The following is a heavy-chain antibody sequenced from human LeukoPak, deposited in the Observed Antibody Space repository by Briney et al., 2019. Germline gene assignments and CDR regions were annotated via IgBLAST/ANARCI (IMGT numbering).Heavy chain of an antibody. J-gene: IGHJ5*02. Sequence: SETLSLTCAVSGGSISSGGYSWSWIRQPPGKGLEWIGYIYHSGSTYYNPSLKGRVTISVDRSKNQSSLKLSSVTAADTAVYYCARVGTRDCGGDCYPFDPWGQGTLVTVSS. CDR1: GGSISSGGYS. D-gene: IGHD2-21*02. CDR2: IYHSGST. V-gene: IGHV4-30-2*01. CDR3: ARVGTRDCGGDCYPFDP.